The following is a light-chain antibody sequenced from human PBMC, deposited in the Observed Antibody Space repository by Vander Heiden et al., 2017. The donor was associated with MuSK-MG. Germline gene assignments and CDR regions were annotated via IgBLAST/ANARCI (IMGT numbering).Light chain of an antibody. CDR2: EVS. CDR3: HSHTSMSTEV. Sequence: QSALTQPASVSGSPGQSITISCTGTSSDIGTYIYVSWYQQHPGKAPKLMIYEVSNRPAGVANRFSGSKSGNTASLTISGLQPEDEDDYYCHSHTSMSTEVFGTGTKVTVL. CDR1: SSDIGTYIY. J-gene: IGLJ1*01. V-gene: IGLV2-14*01.